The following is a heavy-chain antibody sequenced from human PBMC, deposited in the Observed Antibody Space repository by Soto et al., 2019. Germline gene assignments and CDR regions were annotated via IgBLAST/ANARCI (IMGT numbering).Heavy chain of an antibody. J-gene: IGHJ4*02. CDR2: ISSTGSNI. V-gene: IGHV3-48*02. D-gene: IGHD2-2*01. CDR1: EFTFSTYS. CDR3: ARDSCRNTSCAANY. Sequence: GGSLRLSCAASEFTFSTYSMNWVRQAPGKGLEWISYISSTGSNIYYADSVKGRFTISRDNARNSLYLQMNSLRDEDTAVYYCARDSCRNTSCAANYWGQGTLVTVSS.